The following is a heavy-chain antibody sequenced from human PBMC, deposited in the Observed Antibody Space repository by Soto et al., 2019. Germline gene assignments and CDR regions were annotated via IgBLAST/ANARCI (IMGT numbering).Heavy chain of an antibody. CDR3: ANSYSERYFDY. D-gene: IGHD4-4*01. Sequence: GGSLRLSCAASGFTFSSYAMSWVRQAPGKGLEWVSGISGSGGSTDYADSVKGCFTISRDKSKNTLHLQMNSLRAEDTALYYCANSYSERYFDYWGQGTLVTVSS. CDR1: GFTFSSYA. J-gene: IGHJ4*02. CDR2: ISGSGGST. V-gene: IGHV3-23*01.